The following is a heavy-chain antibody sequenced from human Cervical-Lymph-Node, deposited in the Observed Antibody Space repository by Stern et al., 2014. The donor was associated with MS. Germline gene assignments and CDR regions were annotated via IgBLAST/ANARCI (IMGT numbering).Heavy chain of an antibody. Sequence: QVQLVESGPGLVKPSETLSLTCSVSGGSISSYYWNWIRQPPGKGLEWIANVHYSGTTNYHPSLKSRVTILLDTSMNKISLKLPSVTAADTAVYYCAGSGTYYPDYWGQGILVTVSS. J-gene: IGHJ4*02. V-gene: IGHV4-59*08. D-gene: IGHD3-3*01. CDR3: AGSGTYYPDY. CDR1: GGSISSYY. CDR2: VHYSGTT.